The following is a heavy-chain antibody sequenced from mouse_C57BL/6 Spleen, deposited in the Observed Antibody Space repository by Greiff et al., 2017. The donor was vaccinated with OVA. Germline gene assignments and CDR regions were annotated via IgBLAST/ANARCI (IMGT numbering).Heavy chain of an antibody. D-gene: IGHD2-10*01. CDR3: ARDPTGYYAMDY. CDR2: ISYDGSN. J-gene: IGHJ4*01. V-gene: IGHV3-6*01. Sequence: EVQLQQSGPGLVKPSQSLSLTCSVTGYSITSGYYWNWIRQFPGNKLEWMGYISYDGSNNYNPSLKNRISITRDTSKNQFFLKLNSVTTEDTATYYCARDPTGYYAMDYWGQGTSVTVSS. CDR1: GYSITSGYY.